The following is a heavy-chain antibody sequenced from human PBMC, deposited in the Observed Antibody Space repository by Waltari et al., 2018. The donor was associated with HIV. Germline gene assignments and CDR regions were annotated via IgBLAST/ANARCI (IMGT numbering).Heavy chain of an antibody. D-gene: IGHD6-19*01. CDR1: GYSFTSYW. CDR2: IYPGDPDT. J-gene: IGHJ4*02. CDR3: ARRGRQWLSQDDY. V-gene: IGHV5-51*01. Sequence: EVQLVQSGAEVRKPGESLKISCKGSGYSFTSYWIGWVRQMPGKGLEWMGIIYPGDPDTRYTPSFQGQVTISADKSISTAYLQWSSLKASDTAMYYCARRGRQWLSQDDYWGQGTLVTVSS.